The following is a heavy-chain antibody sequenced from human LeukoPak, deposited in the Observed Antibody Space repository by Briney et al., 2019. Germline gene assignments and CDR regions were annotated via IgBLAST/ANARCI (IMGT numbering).Heavy chain of an antibody. D-gene: IGHD3-10*01. CDR1: GGSISSGGYY. V-gene: IGHV4-31*03. Sequence: SETLSLTCTVSGGSISSGGYYWSWIRQHPGKGLEWFGNIYYSGSTYYNPSLKSRVTISVDTSKNQFSLKLSSVTAADTAVYYCARDYYGSGSYSFWFDPWGQGTLVTVSS. J-gene: IGHJ5*02. CDR3: ARDYYGSGSYSFWFDP. CDR2: IYYSGST.